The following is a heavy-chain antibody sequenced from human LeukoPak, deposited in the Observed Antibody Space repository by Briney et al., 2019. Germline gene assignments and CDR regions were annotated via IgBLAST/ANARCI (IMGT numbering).Heavy chain of an antibody. CDR1: GFTFSSYE. J-gene: IGHJ6*03. CDR2: ISSSSSYI. Sequence: PGGSLRLSCAASGFTFSSYEMNWVRQAPGKGLEWVSSISSSSSYIYYADSVKGRFTISRDNSKNTLYLQMNSLRAEDTAVYYCAKDRVATERYYMDVWGKGTTVTISS. D-gene: IGHD6-13*01. V-gene: IGHV3-21*04. CDR3: AKDRVATERYYMDV.